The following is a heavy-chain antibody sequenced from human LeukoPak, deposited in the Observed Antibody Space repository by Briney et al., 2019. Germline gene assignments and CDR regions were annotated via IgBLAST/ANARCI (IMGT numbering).Heavy chain of an antibody. CDR2: INAGNGNT. CDR3: AKDPRLAAVWAFDI. V-gene: IGHV1-3*01. CDR1: GYTFTSYA. D-gene: IGHD6-19*01. Sequence: ASVKVSCKASGYTFTSYAMHWVRQAPGQRLEWMGWINAGNGNTKYSQKFQGRVTITRDTSASTAYMELSSLRSEDTAVYYCAKDPRLAAVWAFDIWGQGTMVTVSS. J-gene: IGHJ3*02.